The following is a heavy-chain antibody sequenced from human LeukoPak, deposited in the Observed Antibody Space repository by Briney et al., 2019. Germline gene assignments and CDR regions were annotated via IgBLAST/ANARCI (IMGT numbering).Heavy chain of an antibody. J-gene: IGHJ4*02. D-gene: IGHD3-22*01. Sequence: ASVKVSCKASGYTFTGNGITWVRQAPGQGLEWMGWINAYNGNTVYAQMFQGRVTLITDTSTSTAYMEVTNLRSDDTAMYYCARDLWYYDSNGSAGGHNYWGQGTLVTVSS. CDR2: INAYNGNT. V-gene: IGHV1-18*01. CDR3: ARDLWYYDSNGSAGGHNY. CDR1: GYTFTGNG.